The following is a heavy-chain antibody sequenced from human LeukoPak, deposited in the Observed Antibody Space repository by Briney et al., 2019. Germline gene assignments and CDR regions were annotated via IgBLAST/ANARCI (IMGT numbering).Heavy chain of an antibody. CDR2: IYHSGST. D-gene: IGHD3-10*01. Sequence: PSGTLSLTCAVSGGSISSSNWWSWVRQPPGKGLEWIGEIYHSGSTNYNPSLKSRVTISVDKSKNQFSPKLSSVTAADTAVYYCARVLERFGELFFDYWGQGTLVTVSS. CDR3: ARVLERFGELFFDY. J-gene: IGHJ4*02. CDR1: GGSISSSNW. V-gene: IGHV4-4*02.